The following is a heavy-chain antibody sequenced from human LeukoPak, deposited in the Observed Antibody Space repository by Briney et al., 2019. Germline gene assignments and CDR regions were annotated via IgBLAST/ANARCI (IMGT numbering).Heavy chain of an antibody. CDR2: INPNSGGT. V-gene: IGHV1-2*06. CDR3: ARARAGWTMEIYYYYAMDV. D-gene: IGHD4/OR15-4a*01. CDR1: GYTFAGYY. J-gene: IGHJ6*02. Sequence: GASVKVSCKASGYTFAGYYMHWVRQAPGQGLEWMGRINPNSGGTNYAQKFQGRVTMTRDTSISTAYMELSRLRSDDAAVYYCARARAGWTMEIYYYYAMDVWGQGTTVTVSS.